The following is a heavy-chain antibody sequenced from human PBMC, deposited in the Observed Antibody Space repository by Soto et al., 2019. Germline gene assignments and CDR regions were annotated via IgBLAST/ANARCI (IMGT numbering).Heavy chain of an antibody. CDR1: GYTFTSYG. D-gene: IGHD3-3*01. J-gene: IGHJ6*02. CDR2: ISAYNGNT. Sequence: GASVKVSCKASGYTFTSYGISWVRQAPGQGLERMGWISAYNGNTNYAQKHQGRVTMTTDTSTSTAYMELRSLRSDDTAVYYCARDRASYDFWSGYIYYYYGMDVWGQGTTVTVS. V-gene: IGHV1-18*01. CDR3: ARDRASYDFWSGYIYYYYGMDV.